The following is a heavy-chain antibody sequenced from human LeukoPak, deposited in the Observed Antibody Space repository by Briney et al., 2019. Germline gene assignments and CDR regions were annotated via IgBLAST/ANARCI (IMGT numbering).Heavy chain of an antibody. V-gene: IGHV4-59*01. Sequence: SETLSLTCTVSGGSISSYHWSWIRQPPGKGLEWIGYIYYSGSTKYNPSLKSQVTFSVDTSKNQFSLKLSSVTAADAAVYYCARDGYGDGMDYWGQGTLVTVSS. CDR1: GGSISSYH. J-gene: IGHJ4*02. CDR2: IYYSGST. D-gene: IGHD4-17*01. CDR3: ARDGYGDGMDY.